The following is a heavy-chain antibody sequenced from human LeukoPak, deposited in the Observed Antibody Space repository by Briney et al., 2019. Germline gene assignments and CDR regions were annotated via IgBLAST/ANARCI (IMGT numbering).Heavy chain of an antibody. CDR3: ARLVGVEASYYYYYMDV. V-gene: IGHV4-30-2*01. Sequence: SETLSLTCTVSGGSISSGGYYWSWIRQPPGKGLEWIGYIYHSGSTYYNPSLKSRVTISVDRSKNQFSLKLSSVTAADTAVYYCARLVGVEASYYYYYMDVWGKGTTVTVSS. CDR1: GGSISSGGYY. CDR2: IYHSGST. D-gene: IGHD1-26*01. J-gene: IGHJ6*03.